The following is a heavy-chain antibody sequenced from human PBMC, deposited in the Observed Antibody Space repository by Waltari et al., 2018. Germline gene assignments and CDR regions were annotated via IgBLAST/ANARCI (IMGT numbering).Heavy chain of an antibody. D-gene: IGHD1-1*01. CDR3: AISSGVQGDVDY. CDR2: IWYDVSNK. J-gene: IGHJ4*02. V-gene: IGHV3-33*01. CDR1: GFTFSRYG. Sequence: QVQLVESGGGVVQPGRSLRLSCAASGFTFSRYGMHWVRQAPGKWREGVAVIWYDVSNKDYADAVKVRFTISRDNSNNTLYLQMNSLRAEDTAVYYCAISSGVQGDVDYWGQGTLVTVSS.